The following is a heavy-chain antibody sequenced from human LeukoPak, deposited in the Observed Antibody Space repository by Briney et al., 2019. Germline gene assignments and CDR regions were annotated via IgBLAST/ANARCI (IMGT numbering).Heavy chain of an antibody. CDR3: ARVNDCGGDCYSIDY. V-gene: IGHV1-46*01. J-gene: IGHJ4*02. CDR1: GYTFTSYY. D-gene: IGHD2-21*02. CDR2: INPSGGST. Sequence: GASVKVSCKASGYTFTSYYMHWVRQAPGQGLEWMGIINPSGGSTSYAQKFQGRVTMTRDTSTSTVYMELSSLRSEDTAVYYCARVNDCGGDCYSIDYWGQGTLVTVSS.